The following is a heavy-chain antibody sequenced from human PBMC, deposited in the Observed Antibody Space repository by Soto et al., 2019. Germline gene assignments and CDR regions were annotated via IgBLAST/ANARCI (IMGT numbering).Heavy chain of an antibody. CDR2: IWYDGSNK. Sequence: PGGSLRLSCAASGFTFSSYGMHWVRQAPGKGLEWVAVIWYDGSNKYYADSVKGRFTISRDNSKNTLYLQMNSLRAEDTAVYYCVTGYLGRRGLSNPFDYWGQGTLVTVSS. V-gene: IGHV3-33*01. J-gene: IGHJ4*02. CDR1: GFTFSSYG. D-gene: IGHD3-16*02. CDR3: VTGYLGRRGLSNPFDY.